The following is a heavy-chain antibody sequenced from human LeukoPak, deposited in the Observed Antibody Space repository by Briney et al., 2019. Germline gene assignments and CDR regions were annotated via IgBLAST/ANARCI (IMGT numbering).Heavy chain of an antibody. Sequence: ASVTVSCKASGYTFTSYYMHWLRQAPGQGVEWMGIITPSGGSTTYAQKFQGRVTMTRDTSTSTVYMELSSLRSEDTAVYYCAREGSSGYYYFDYWGQGALVTVSS. CDR2: ITPSGGST. CDR3: AREGSSGYYYFDY. V-gene: IGHV1-46*01. CDR1: GYTFTSYY. J-gene: IGHJ4*02. D-gene: IGHD3-22*01.